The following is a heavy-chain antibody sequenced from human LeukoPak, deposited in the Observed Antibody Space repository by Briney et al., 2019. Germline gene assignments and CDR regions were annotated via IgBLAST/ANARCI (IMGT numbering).Heavy chain of an antibody. CDR3: ARNYGDYDAFDI. Sequence: SEKVSCKASGGLFSSYTITWVRQAPGQGLEWMGRIITFLDRADYAQNFQGRVTITADKSTSTVYMELRRLRSEDTAVYYCARNYGDYDAFDIWGQGTMVAVSS. CDR1: GGLFSSYT. D-gene: IGHD4-17*01. CDR2: IITFLDRA. V-gene: IGHV1-69*02. J-gene: IGHJ3*02.